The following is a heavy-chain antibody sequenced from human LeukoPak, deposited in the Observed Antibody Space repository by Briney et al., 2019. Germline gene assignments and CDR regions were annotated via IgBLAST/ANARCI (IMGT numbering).Heavy chain of an antibody. D-gene: IGHD3-22*01. Sequence: PGGSLRLSCAASEFPFSNYGMSWVRQAPGKGLEWVSSISTSGGSTYYADSVKGRFTISRDNSKNTLYLQMNSLRAEDTAVYYCAKGSAYYYDSSGYRYYYMDVWGKGTTVTVSS. V-gene: IGHV3-23*01. CDR3: AKGSAYYYDSSGYRYYYMDV. CDR2: ISTSGGST. J-gene: IGHJ6*03. CDR1: EFPFSNYG.